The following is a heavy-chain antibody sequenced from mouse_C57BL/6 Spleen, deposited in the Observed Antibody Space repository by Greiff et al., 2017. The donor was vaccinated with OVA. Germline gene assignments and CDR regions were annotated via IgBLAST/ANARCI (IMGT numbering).Heavy chain of an antibody. CDR2: IWTGGGT. Sequence: VKLMESGPGLVAPSQSLSITCTVSGFSLTSYAISWVRQPPGKGLEWLGVIWTGGGTNYNSALKSRLSISKDNSKSQVFLKMNSLQTDDTARYYCARNGDDYLYWYFDVWGTGTTVTVSS. V-gene: IGHV2-9-1*01. D-gene: IGHD2-4*01. CDR3: ARNGDDYLYWYFDV. CDR1: GFSLTSYA. J-gene: IGHJ1*03.